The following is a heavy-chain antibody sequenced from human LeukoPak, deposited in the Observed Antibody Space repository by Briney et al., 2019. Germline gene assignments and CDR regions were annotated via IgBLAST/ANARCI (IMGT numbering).Heavy chain of an antibody. CDR2: ISYDGSNK. V-gene: IGHV3-30-3*01. CDR3: ARDRRGENYMDV. Sequence: HPGGSLRLSCAASGFTFSSYAMHWVRQAPGKGLEWVAVISYDGSNKYYADSVKGRFTISRDNSKNTLYLQMNSLRAEDTAVYYCARDRRGENYMDVWGKGTTVTVSS. J-gene: IGHJ6*03. CDR1: GFTFSSYA. D-gene: IGHD3-3*01.